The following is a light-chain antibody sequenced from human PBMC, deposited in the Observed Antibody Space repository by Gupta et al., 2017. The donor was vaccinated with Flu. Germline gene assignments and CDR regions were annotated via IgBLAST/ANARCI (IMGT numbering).Light chain of an antibody. CDR2: DVS. V-gene: IGLV2-14*04. CDR1: SGDVGGYDY. CDR3: SSYTSISTDI. J-gene: IGLJ1*01. Sequence: TSGDVGGYDYVSWYQQYPDKAPKLIIYDVSNRPSGVSNRFSGSKSGNTASLTISGLQAEDEADYYCSSYTSISTDIFGTGTKATVL.